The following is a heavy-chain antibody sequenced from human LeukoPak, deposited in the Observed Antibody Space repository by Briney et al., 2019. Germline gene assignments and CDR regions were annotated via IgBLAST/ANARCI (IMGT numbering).Heavy chain of an antibody. CDR1: GFTFSSYA. CDR2: ISYDGSNK. D-gene: IGHD2-21*02. V-gene: IGHV3-30-3*01. CDR3: ARGVRAYCGGDCYPDFDY. Sequence: GGSLRLSCAASGFTFSSYAMHWVRQALGKGLEWVAVISYDGSNKYYADSVKGRFTISRDNSKNTLYLQMNSLRAEDTAVYYCARGVRAYCGGDCYPDFDYWGQGTLVTVSS. J-gene: IGHJ4*02.